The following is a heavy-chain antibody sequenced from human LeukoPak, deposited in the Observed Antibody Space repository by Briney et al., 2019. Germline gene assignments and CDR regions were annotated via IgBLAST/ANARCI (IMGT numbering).Heavy chain of an antibody. CDR1: GFTFSNYW. J-gene: IGHJ4*02. D-gene: IGHD3-10*01. V-gene: IGHV3-74*01. Sequence: PGGSLRLSCAASGFTFSNYWMHWVRQAPGKGLVWVSRINPDGGRISYADSVQGRFTISRDNAKNTVYLQMNSLRAEDTAVYYVLLWFGDQRNLDYWGQGTLVTVSS. CDR3: LLWFGDQRNLDY. CDR2: INPDGGRI.